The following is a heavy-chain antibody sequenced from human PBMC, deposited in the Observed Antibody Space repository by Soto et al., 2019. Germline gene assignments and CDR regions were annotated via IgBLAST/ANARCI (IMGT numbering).Heavy chain of an antibody. J-gene: IGHJ4*02. V-gene: IGHV3-30*04. Sequence: GGSLRLSCAASGFSFSSYTMHWVRQTPVNGLELVAVISHYLGDKYYADSVKGRFTISRYNSKNTLYLQMNSLRRDYTSLYYCAREYRLAVVAPGYWGQGIMVTVSS. CDR1: GFSFSSYT. CDR3: AREYRLAVVAPGY. D-gene: IGHD3-22*01. CDR2: ISHYLGDK.